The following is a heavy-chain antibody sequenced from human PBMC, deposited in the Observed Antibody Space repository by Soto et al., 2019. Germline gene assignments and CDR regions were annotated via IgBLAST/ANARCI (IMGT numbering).Heavy chain of an antibody. CDR1: GYTLTNYG. CDR3: ATDGPSNSGNLYAFDI. J-gene: IGHJ3*02. Sequence: QAQLVQSGAEVQKSGASVRVSCKASGYTLTNYGVTWVRQAPGQGLEWLGRATPYKADTNSAQNLQGRVTMATDRSTNTAYLELRSLRSDDTAVYFCATDGPSNSGNLYAFDIWGQGRMVTVSA. D-gene: IGHD5-12*01. V-gene: IGHV1-18*04. CDR2: ATPYKADT.